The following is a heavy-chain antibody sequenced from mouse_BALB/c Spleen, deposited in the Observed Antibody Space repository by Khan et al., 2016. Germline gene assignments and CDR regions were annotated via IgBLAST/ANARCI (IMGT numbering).Heavy chain of an antibody. D-gene: IGHD2-4*01. V-gene: IGHV14-3*02. CDR3: ARSPYDYDVGFAY. CDR2: IDPANGNT. Sequence: EVQLQESGAELVKPGASVKLSCTAYGFNIKDTYMHWVKQRPEQGLEWIGRIDPANGNTKYDPKFQGKATITADTYSNTAYLQPRSLTSEDTDVYYWARSPYDYDVGFAYLGRGSLVTVSA. CDR1: GFNIKDTY. J-gene: IGHJ3*01.